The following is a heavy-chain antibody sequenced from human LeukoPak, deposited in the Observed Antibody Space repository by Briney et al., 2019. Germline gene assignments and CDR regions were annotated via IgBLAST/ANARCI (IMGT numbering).Heavy chain of an antibody. V-gene: IGHV3-7*03. Sequence: GGSLRLSCAASGFTFRNYWMSWVRQAPGKGLEWVANMNQDGNEKYYVGSVKGRFTISRDNSKNTLYLQMNSLRAEDTAVYYCARMDMTTVTRDYWGQGTLVTVSS. D-gene: IGHD4-17*01. CDR3: ARMDMTTVTRDY. CDR2: MNQDGNEK. J-gene: IGHJ4*02. CDR1: GFTFRNYW.